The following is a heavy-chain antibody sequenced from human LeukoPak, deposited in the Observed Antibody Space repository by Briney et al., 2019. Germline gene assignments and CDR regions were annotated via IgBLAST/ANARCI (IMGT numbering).Heavy chain of an antibody. V-gene: IGHV3-30*02. CDR3: AKWGYCGGDCYWSETS. J-gene: IGHJ5*02. CDR1: GFTFSSYG. D-gene: IGHD2-21*01. Sequence: GGSQRLSCAASGFTFSSYGMHWVRQAPGKGLEWVAFIRYDGSNKYYADSVKGRFTISRDNSKNTLYLQMNSLRAEDTAVYYCAKWGYCGGDCYWSETSWGQGTLVTVSS. CDR2: IRYDGSNK.